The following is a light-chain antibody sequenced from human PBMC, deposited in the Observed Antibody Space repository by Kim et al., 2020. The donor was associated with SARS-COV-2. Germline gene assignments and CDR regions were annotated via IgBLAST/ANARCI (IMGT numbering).Light chain of an antibody. J-gene: IGKJ2*01. CDR3: QQYSSFAYT. CDR1: QAISNC. CDR2: GAS. Sequence: AIRMTQSPFSLSASVGDRVTIACWASQAISNCLAWYQQKPGKAPELLIYGASTLQSGVPSRFRGGGSGTVFTLTITSLQSEDFATYYCQQYSSFAYTFGQGTKLEI. V-gene: IGKV1-8*01.